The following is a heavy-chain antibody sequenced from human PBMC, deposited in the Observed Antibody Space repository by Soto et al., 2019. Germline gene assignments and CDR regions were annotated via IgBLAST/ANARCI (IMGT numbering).Heavy chain of an antibody. D-gene: IGHD5-18*01. V-gene: IGHV4-59*01. Sequence: QVQLQESGPGLVKPSETLSLTCTVSGGSISSYYWSWIRQPPGKGLEWVGYIYYSGSTNYNPSLKSRVAISVDTSKNQFSLKLSSVTAADRAVYYCARRYGKNAFDIWGQGTMVTVSS. CDR2: IYYSGST. J-gene: IGHJ3*02. CDR1: GGSISSYY. CDR3: ARRYGKNAFDI.